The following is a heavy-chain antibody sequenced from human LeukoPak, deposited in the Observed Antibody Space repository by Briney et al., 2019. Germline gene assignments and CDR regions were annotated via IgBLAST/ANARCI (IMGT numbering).Heavy chain of an antibody. CDR1: GGSISSGGYS. D-gene: IGHD6-6*01. V-gene: IGHV4-30-2*01. CDR3: ARGPPAGSSRYYYGMDV. Sequence: SEALSLTCAVSGGSISSGGYSWSWIRQPPGKGLEWIGYIYHSGSTYYNPSLKSRVTISVDRSKNQFSLKLSSVTAADTAVYYCARGPPAGSSRYYYGMDVWGQGATVTVSS. J-gene: IGHJ6*02. CDR2: IYHSGST.